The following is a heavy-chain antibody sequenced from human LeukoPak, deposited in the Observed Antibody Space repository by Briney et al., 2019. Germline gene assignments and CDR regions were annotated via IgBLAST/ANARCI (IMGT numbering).Heavy chain of an antibody. CDR1: GFTFSSYS. V-gene: IGHV3-30*03. CDR3: AREGSIVARTDY. Sequence: GGSLRLSCAASGFTFSSYSMNWVRQAPGKGLEWVAVISYDGNREYYPDSVKGRFTISRDNSKNTLYLQMKGLKTEDTGVYYCAREGSIVARTDYWGQGALVIVSS. D-gene: IGHD2-15*01. J-gene: IGHJ4*02. CDR2: ISYDGNRE.